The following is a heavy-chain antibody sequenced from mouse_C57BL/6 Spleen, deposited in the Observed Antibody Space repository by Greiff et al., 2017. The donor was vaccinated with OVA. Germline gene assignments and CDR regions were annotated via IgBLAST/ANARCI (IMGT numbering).Heavy chain of an antibody. D-gene: IGHD2-13*01. CDR2: IHPSDSDT. J-gene: IGHJ3*01. CDR1: GYTFTSYW. CDR3: AIEDDDSAWFAY. V-gene: IGHV1-74*01. Sequence: QVQLQQPGAELVKPGASVKVSCKASGYTFTSYWMHWVKQRPGQGLEWIGRIHPSDSDTNYNQKFKGKATLTVDKSSSTAYMQLSSLTSEDSAVYYCAIEDDDSAWFAYWGQGTLVTVSA.